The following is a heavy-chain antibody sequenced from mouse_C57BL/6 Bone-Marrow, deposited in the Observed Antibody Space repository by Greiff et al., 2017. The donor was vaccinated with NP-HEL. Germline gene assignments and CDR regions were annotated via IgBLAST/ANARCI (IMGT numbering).Heavy chain of an antibody. Sequence: EVKLQQSGAELVRPGASVKLSCTASGFNIKDDYMHWVKQRPEQGLEWIGWIDPENGDTEYASKFQGKATITADTSSNTAYLQLSSLTSEDTAVYYCTIITTVVAGTYYFDYWGQGTTLTVSS. CDR2: IDPENGDT. CDR1: GFNIKDDY. D-gene: IGHD1-1*01. CDR3: TIITTVVAGTYYFDY. J-gene: IGHJ2*01. V-gene: IGHV14-4*01.